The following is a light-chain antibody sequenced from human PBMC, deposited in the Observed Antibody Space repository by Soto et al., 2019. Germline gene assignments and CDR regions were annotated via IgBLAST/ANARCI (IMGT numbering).Light chain of an antibody. J-gene: IGKJ1*01. Sequence: EIVLTQSPGTLSLSPGERATLSCRVSQSVSSSYLVWYQQKPGQAPRLLIYGASNRATGIPDRFSGSGSGTDFTLTIRRLEPEDFAVYYCLHYATSRWTFGQGTRVEIK. V-gene: IGKV3-20*01. CDR3: LHYATSRWT. CDR1: QSVSSSY. CDR2: GAS.